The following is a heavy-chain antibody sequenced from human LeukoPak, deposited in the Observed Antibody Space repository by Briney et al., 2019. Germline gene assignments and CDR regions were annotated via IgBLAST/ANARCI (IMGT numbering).Heavy chain of an antibody. V-gene: IGHV1-58*01. CDR2: IVVGSGNT. J-gene: IGHJ4*02. D-gene: IGHD1-26*01. Sequence: SVKVSCKASGFTFTSSAVQWVRQARGQRLEWIGWIVVGSGNTNYAQKFQERVTITRDMSTSTAYMELSSLRSGDTAVYYCAAAPKWEPVDYWGQGTLVTVSS. CDR3: AAAPKWEPVDY. CDR1: GFTFTSSA.